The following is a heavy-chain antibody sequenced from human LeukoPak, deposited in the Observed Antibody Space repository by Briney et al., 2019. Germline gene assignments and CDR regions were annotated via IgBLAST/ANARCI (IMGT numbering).Heavy chain of an antibody. CDR2: IRSKAYGGTT. CDR1: GFTFGDYA. V-gene: IGHV3-49*04. J-gene: IGHJ4*02. CDR3: TRDLLNYYDSSGYYYN. Sequence: GGSLRLSCTASGFTFGDYAMSWVRQAPGKGLEWVGFIRSKAYGGTTEYAASVKGRFTISRDDSKSIAYLQMNSLKTEDTAAYYCTRDLLNYYDSSGYYYNWGQGTLVTVSS. D-gene: IGHD3-22*01.